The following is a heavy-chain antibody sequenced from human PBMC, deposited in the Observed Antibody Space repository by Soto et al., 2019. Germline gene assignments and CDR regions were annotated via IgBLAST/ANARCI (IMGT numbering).Heavy chain of an antibody. Sequence: GGSLRLSCAASGFAFSNAWINWVRQAPGKGLQWVGLIKSKTDGGSADYAAPVKGRFAVSRDDSKNIVYLQMNSLKIEDTAVYYCTTDSRTTMPEVRFDYWGHGTLLTVSS. V-gene: IGHV3-15*07. CDR2: IKSKTDGGSA. CDR3: TTDSRTTMPEVRFDY. J-gene: IGHJ4*01. D-gene: IGHD3-10*01. CDR1: GFAFSNAW.